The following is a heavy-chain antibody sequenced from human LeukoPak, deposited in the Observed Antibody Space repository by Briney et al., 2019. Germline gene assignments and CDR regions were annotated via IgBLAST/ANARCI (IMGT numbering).Heavy chain of an antibody. CDR1: GFTFGSYA. D-gene: IGHD1-1*01. CDR2: ISAPGDNT. V-gene: IGHV3-23*01. J-gene: IGHJ4*02. Sequence: PGGSLRLSCAASGFTFGSYAMSWVRQAPGKGLEWVSGISAPGDNTYYADSVKGRLTISRDNSKNTLYLQMNSLRAEDTALYYCAKLERRHYGGNRFDFCGQGTLLTVSS. CDR3: AKLERRHYGGNRFDF.